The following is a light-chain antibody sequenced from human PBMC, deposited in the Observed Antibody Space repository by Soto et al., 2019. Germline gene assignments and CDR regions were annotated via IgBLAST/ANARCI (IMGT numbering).Light chain of an antibody. CDR1: SSDIGGYNY. V-gene: IGLV2-14*01. CDR2: EVS. CDR3: SSYTTTNTYV. Sequence: SVLTQPASVSGSPGQSITISCTGTSSDIGGYNYVSWYQQHPGKAPKLMIYEVSNRPSGISNRFSGSKSGNTASPTISGLQADDEADYYCSSYTTTNTYVFGTGTRVTVL. J-gene: IGLJ1*01.